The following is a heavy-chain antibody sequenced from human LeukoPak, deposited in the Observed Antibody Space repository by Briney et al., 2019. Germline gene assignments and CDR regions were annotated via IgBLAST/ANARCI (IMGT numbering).Heavy chain of an antibody. J-gene: IGHJ1*01. V-gene: IGHV3-23*01. D-gene: IGHD3-22*01. CDR1: GFTFSSYA. CDR2: ISGSGGST. CDR3: AIMHGYYDGSGYWVQ. Sequence: PGGSLRLSCAASGFTFSSYAMSWVRQAPGKGLEWVSAISGSGGSTYYADSVKGRFTISRDNSKNTLYLQMNSLRAEDTALYYCAIMHGYYDGSGYWVQWGQGTLVTVSS.